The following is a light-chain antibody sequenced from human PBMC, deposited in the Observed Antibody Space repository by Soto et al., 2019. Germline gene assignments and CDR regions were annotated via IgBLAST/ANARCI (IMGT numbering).Light chain of an antibody. Sequence: QSVLTQPPSASGTPGQRVTISCSGSSSNIGSNYVYWYQQLPGTAPKLLIYRNNQRPSGVPDRFSGSKSGTSASLAISGLRSEDEADYYCAAWDDSLSANWVFCGGIKLTVL. J-gene: IGLJ3*02. V-gene: IGLV1-47*01. CDR3: AAWDDSLSANWV. CDR1: SSNIGSNY. CDR2: RNN.